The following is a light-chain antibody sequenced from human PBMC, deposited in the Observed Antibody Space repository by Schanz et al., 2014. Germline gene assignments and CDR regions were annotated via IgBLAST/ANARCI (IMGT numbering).Light chain of an antibody. CDR1: QSVNGRF. J-gene: IGKJ4*01. V-gene: IGKV3-20*01. Sequence: EIVLTQSPGTLSLSPGERATLSCRASQSVNGRFLAWYQQKPGQAPRLLISNASKRATGIPDRFSGSGSGTDFTLSISRLEPEDFAVYYCQQFGSSPLTFGAGTKVEIK. CDR3: QQFGSSPLT. CDR2: NAS.